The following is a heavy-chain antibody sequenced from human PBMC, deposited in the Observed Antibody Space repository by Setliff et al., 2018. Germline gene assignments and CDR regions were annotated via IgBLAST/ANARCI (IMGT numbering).Heavy chain of an antibody. CDR3: ATNSGGNTIDAFDI. V-gene: IGHV1-18*01. CDR2: ISAYNGNT. CDR1: GYTFTSYG. D-gene: IGHD2-15*01. Sequence: GASVKVSCKASGYTFTSYGISWVRQAPGQGLEWMGWISAYNGNTNYAQKLQGRVTMTTDTSTSTAYMELRSLRSEDTAVYYCATNSGGNTIDAFDIWGQGTMVTVSS. J-gene: IGHJ3*02.